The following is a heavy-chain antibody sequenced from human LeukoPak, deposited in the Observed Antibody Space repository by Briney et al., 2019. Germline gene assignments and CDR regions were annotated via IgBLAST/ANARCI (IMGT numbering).Heavy chain of an antibody. V-gene: IGHV4-39*01. Sequence: PSGTLSLTCTVSGGSISRSDYYGGWIRQPPGKGLEWIGGIYYTGSTYYNPSLKSRVTISIDTSKNQFSLKLSSVTAADTAVYYCARLFTSGYYVDYWGQGTLVTVSS. CDR1: GGSISRSDYY. CDR2: IYYTGST. D-gene: IGHD6-19*01. J-gene: IGHJ4*02. CDR3: ARLFTSGYYVDY.